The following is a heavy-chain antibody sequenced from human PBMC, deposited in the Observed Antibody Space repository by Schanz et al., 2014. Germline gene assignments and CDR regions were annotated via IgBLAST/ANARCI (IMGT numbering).Heavy chain of an antibody. CDR3: ARDFSAYVGNYFDY. Sequence: QVQVVQSGAEVKKPGASVKVSCKASGYTFTDYGVIWVRQAPGQGLEWMGWISPYNGNTNYAQKLQGRVTMTADTSTSTAYMDLRSLRSDDTAVYYCARDFSAYVGNYFDYWGQGTLVTVSS. V-gene: IGHV1-18*01. CDR2: ISPYNGNT. D-gene: IGHD5-12*01. J-gene: IGHJ4*02. CDR1: GYTFTDYG.